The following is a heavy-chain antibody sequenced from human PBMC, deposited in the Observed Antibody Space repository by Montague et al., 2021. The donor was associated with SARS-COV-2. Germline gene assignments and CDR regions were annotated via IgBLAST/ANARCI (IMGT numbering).Heavy chain of an antibody. V-gene: IGHV2-70*11. Sequence: VKPTQTLTLTCTFSGFSLSTSGMCVGWIRQPPGKALEWLARIDWDDDKYYSTSLKTRLTISKDTSENQVVLTMTNMDPVDTATYYCARILVAAAGSPFDPWGQGTLVTVSS. D-gene: IGHD6-13*01. J-gene: IGHJ5*02. CDR3: ARILVAAAGSPFDP. CDR2: IDWDDDK. CDR1: GFSLSTSGMC.